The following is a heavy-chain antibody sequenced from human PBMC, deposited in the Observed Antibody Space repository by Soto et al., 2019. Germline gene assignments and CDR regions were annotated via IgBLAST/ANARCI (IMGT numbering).Heavy chain of an antibody. V-gene: IGHV4-34*01. CDR3: ARIRSGSYYHFDY. J-gene: IGHJ4*02. CDR2: INHSGST. Sequence: SETLSLTCAVYGGSFSGYYWSWIRQPPGKGLEWIGEINHSGSTNYNPSLKSRVTISVDTSKNQFSLKLSSVTAADTAVYYCARIRSGSYYHFDYWGQGTLVTVSS. CDR1: GGSFSGYY. D-gene: IGHD3-10*01.